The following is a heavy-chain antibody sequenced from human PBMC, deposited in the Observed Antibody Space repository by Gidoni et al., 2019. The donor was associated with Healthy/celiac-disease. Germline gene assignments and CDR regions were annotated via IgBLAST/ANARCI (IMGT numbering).Heavy chain of an antibody. CDR1: GFTFSAYY. CDR2: ISSSGSTI. D-gene: IGHD1-26*01. CDR3: ARYLLSGSYYDDAFDI. J-gene: IGHJ3*02. V-gene: IGHV3-11*01. Sequence: QVQLVESGGGLVKPGGSLRLSCAASGFTFSAYYMSWIRQAPGKGLEWVSYISSSGSTIYYADSVKGRFTISRDNAKNSLYLQMNSLRAEDTAVYYCARYLLSGSYYDDAFDIWGQGTMVTVSS.